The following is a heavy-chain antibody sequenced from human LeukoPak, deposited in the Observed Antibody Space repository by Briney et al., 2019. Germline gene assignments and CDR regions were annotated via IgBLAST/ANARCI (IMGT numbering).Heavy chain of an antibody. CDR1: GGSISSYY. CDR2: IYTSGST. J-gene: IGHJ4*02. V-gene: IGHV4-4*09. CDR3: ARHGTYDFWSGYYPGFDY. Sequence: SETLSLTCTVSGGSISSYYWSWLRQPPGKGLEWIGYIYTSGSTNYNPSLKSRVTIPVDTSKNQFSLKLSSVTAADTAVYYCARHGTYDFWSGYYPGFDYWGQGTLVTVSS. D-gene: IGHD3-3*01.